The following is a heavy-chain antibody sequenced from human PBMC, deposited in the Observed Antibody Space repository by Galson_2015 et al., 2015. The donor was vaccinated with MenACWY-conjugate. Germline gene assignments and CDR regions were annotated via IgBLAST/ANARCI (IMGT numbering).Heavy chain of an antibody. CDR3: AKSYYYDSNGANPEAFDY. D-gene: IGHD3-22*01. V-gene: IGHV3-23*01. Sequence: SLRLSCAGSGITFSGYGMGWVRQTPGKGVEWVSSISYVGERTYYADSVKGRFTISRDNSKNTLYLQMNSLRVEDTAVFFCAKSYYYDSNGANPEAFDYWGQGSLVTVSS. J-gene: IGHJ4*02. CDR1: GITFSGYG. CDR2: ISYVGERT.